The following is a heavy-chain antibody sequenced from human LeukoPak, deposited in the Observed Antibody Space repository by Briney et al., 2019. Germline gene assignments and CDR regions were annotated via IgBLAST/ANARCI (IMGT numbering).Heavy chain of an antibody. CDR1: GFSFPYG. CDR3: ARDQTRLRYFDWLDY. Sequence: PGGSLRLSCEASGFSFPYGMSWVRQAPGKGLEWVSVISGSGGSTYYADSVKGRFTISRDNAKNSLYLQMNSLRAEDTAVYYCARDQTRLRYFDWLDYRGQGTLVTVSS. CDR2: ISGSGGST. D-gene: IGHD3-9*01. J-gene: IGHJ4*02. V-gene: IGHV3-23*01.